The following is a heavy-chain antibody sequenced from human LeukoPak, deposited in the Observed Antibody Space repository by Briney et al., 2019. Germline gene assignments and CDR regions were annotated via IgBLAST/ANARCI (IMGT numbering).Heavy chain of an antibody. V-gene: IGHV4-34*01. CDR3: ARRQLRFLEWLTAFDI. CDR1: GGSFSGYY. Sequence: SETLSLTCAVYGGSFSGYYWSWIRQPPGKGLEWIGEINHSGSTNYNPSLKSRVTISVDTSKNQFSLKLSSVTAADTAVYYCARRQLRFLEWLTAFDIWGQGTMVTVSS. J-gene: IGHJ3*02. CDR2: INHSGST. D-gene: IGHD3-3*01.